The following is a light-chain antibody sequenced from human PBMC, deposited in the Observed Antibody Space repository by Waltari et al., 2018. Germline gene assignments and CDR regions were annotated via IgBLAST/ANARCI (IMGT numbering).Light chain of an antibody. V-gene: IGLV2-11*01. Sequence: QSALTQPRSVSGSPGQSVPISCTGTSSDVGGYDYVSLYQHHPGKAPKLMIGDVTKRPSGVPDRFSGSKSGNTASLTISGLQAEDEADYYCCSYAGSYTHVVFGGGTKLTVL. CDR3: CSYAGSYTHVV. CDR1: SSDVGGYDY. CDR2: DVT. J-gene: IGLJ2*01.